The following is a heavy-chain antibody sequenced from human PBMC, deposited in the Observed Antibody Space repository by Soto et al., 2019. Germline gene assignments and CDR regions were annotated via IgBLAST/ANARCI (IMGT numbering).Heavy chain of an antibody. D-gene: IGHD6-13*01. CDR3: ARSPRSSPYFDY. V-gene: IGHV5-51*01. CDR1: GYTFSNFW. CDR2: IYPGDHET. Sequence: PRESLKISCQSSGYTFSNFWIGWVRQLPGKGLEWMGIIYPGDHETSYSPSFHGKVTISADRSINTAYLQWNSLEASDTAFYFCARSPRSSPYFDYWGQGALVTVSS. J-gene: IGHJ4*02.